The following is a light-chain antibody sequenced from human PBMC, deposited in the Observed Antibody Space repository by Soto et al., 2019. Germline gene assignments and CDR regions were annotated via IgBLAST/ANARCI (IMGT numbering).Light chain of an antibody. CDR1: QSISSY. CDR3: QQTNSFPLT. Sequence: DIQMTQSPSSLSSSVGDRVTITCRASQSISSYLNWYQQKPGKAPKFLISAASHLQSGVPSRFSGSGSGTDFTLTISSLQPEDFATYYCQQTNSFPLTFGGGTKVDI. V-gene: IGKV1-39*01. J-gene: IGKJ4*01. CDR2: AAS.